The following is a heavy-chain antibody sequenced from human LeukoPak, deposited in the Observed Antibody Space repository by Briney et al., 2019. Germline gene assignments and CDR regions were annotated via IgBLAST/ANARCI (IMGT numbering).Heavy chain of an antibody. CDR3: ARDRPRYCSSTSCYPPRFDY. CDR1: GYTFTSYG. CDR2: IIAYNGNT. V-gene: IGHV1-18*01. J-gene: IGHJ4*02. D-gene: IGHD2-2*01. Sequence: ASVKVSCKASGYTFTSYGISWVRQAPGQGLEWMGWIIAYNGNTNYAQKLQGRVTMTTDTSTSTAYMELRSLRSDDTAVYYCARDRPRYCSSTSCYPPRFDYWGQGTLVTVSS.